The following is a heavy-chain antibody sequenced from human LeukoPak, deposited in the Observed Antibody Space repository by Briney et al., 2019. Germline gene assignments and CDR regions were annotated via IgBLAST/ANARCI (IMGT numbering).Heavy chain of an antibody. CDR1: GFTVSSNY. Sequence: PGGSLRLSCAASGFTVSSNYMSWVRQAPGKGLEWVSVIYSGGSTYYADSVKGRFTISRDNSKNTLYLQMNSLRAEDTAVYYCACLVGATPFDYWGQGTLVTVSS. D-gene: IGHD1-26*01. CDR3: ACLVGATPFDY. J-gene: IGHJ4*02. CDR2: IYSGGST. V-gene: IGHV3-66*01.